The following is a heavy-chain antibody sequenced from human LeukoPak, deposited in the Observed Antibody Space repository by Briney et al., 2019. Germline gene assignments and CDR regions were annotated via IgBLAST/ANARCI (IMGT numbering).Heavy chain of an antibody. D-gene: IGHD3-16*01. J-gene: IGHJ5*02. Sequence: PSGTLSLTCSVSGDSISGHYWSWIRQPPGKGLEWIGYIFYSGSTNYNPSLRSRVTISVDMSKNQFSLKLSSVTAADTAVYYCAKHLTNAYYDMIWFDPWGQGTLVTVSS. CDR2: IFYSGST. CDR3: AKHLTNAYYDMIWFDP. V-gene: IGHV4-59*11. CDR1: GDSISGHY.